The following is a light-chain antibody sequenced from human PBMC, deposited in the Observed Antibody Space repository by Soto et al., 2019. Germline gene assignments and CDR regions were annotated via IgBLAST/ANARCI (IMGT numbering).Light chain of an antibody. Sequence: EIVLTQSPATLSVSPGERVTLSCRASESLSYFLAWYQHKPGQSPRLLIYGVSTRVAGVPSRFSGGGSATEFTLTISSLQAEDFSVYYCQSYNDWPFAFGQGTKMEI. CDR2: GVS. CDR1: ESLSYF. CDR3: QSYNDWPFA. J-gene: IGKJ2*01. V-gene: IGKV3-15*01.